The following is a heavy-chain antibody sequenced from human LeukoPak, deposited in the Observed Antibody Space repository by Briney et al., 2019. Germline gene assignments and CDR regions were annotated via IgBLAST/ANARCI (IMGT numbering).Heavy chain of an antibody. D-gene: IGHD6-13*01. J-gene: IGHJ4*02. CDR3: ARGRHNRAAGFDY. CDR2: MNPNSGNT. CDR1: GYTFTSYD. Sequence: GASVKVSCKASGYTFTSYDINWVRQATGQGLEWMGWMNPNSGNTGYAQKFQGRVTTTRNTSISTAYIELSSLRSEDTAVYYCARGRHNRAAGFDYWGQGTLVTVSS. V-gene: IGHV1-8*01.